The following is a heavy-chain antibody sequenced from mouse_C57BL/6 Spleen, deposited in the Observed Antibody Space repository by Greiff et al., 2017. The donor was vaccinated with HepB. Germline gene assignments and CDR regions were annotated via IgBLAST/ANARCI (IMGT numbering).Heavy chain of an antibody. V-gene: IGHV1-66*01. CDR1: GYSFTSYY. CDR2: IYPGSGNT. J-gene: IGHJ2*01. D-gene: IGHD4-1*01. CDR3: ARGELARFDY. Sequence: QVQLQQSGPELVKPGASVKISCKASGYSFTSYYIHWVKQRPGQGLEWIGWIYPGSGNTKYNEKFKGKATLTADTSSSTAYMQLSSLTSEDSAVYYCARGELARFDYWGQGTTLTVSS.